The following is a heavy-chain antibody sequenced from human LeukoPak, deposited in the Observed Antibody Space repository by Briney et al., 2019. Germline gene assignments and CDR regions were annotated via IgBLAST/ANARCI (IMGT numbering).Heavy chain of an antibody. D-gene: IGHD3-22*01. Sequence: PSETLSLTCTVSGGSISSYYWSWIRQPPGKGLEWIGYTYYSGSTNYNPSLKSRVTISVDTSKNQFSLKPSSVTAADTAVYYCARAHYYDSSGYFKYWGQGTLVTVSS. V-gene: IGHV4-59*01. CDR3: ARAHYYDSSGYFKY. J-gene: IGHJ4*02. CDR2: TYYSGST. CDR1: GGSISSYY.